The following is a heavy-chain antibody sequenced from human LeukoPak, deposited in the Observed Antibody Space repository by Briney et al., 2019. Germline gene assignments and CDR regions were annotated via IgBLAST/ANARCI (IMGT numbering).Heavy chain of an antibody. J-gene: IGHJ5*02. V-gene: IGHV1-24*01. CDR2: FDPEDGET. CDR3: ARHTGSGSYYNRFINWFDP. CDR1: GYTLTELS. Sequence: ASVKVSCKVSGYTLTELSMHWARQAPGKGLEWMGGFDPEDGETIYAQKFQGRVTMTEDTSTDTAHMELSSLRSEDTAVYYCARHTGSGSYYNRFINWFDPWGQGTLVTVSS. D-gene: IGHD3-10*01.